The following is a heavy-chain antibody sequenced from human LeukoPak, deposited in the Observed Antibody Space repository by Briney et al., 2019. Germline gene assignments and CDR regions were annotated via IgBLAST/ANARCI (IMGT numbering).Heavy chain of an antibody. CDR1: GGSFSDYY. V-gene: IGHV4-34*01. J-gene: IGHJ6*02. Sequence: PSETLSLTCAVYGGSFSDYYWSWIRQPPGKGLEWIGEINHSGSTNYNPSLKSRVTISVDTSKNQFSLKLSSVTAADTAVYYCARRRAYYYYYGMDVWGQGTTVTVSS. CDR3: ARRRAYYYYYGMDV. CDR2: INHSGST.